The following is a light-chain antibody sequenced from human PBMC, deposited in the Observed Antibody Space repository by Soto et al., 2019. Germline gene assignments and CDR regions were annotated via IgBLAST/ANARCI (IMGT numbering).Light chain of an antibody. CDR3: MQALQTPYT. V-gene: IGKV2-28*01. CDR1: QSLLHSNGYNY. J-gene: IGKJ2*01. Sequence: DIVMTQSPLSLPVTPGEPASISCSSSQSLLHSNGYNYLDWYLQKPGQSPQLLIYLGSNRASGVPDRCSGSGSGTDFTLKISSVEAEDVGVYYCMQALQTPYTFGHGTKLEIK. CDR2: LGS.